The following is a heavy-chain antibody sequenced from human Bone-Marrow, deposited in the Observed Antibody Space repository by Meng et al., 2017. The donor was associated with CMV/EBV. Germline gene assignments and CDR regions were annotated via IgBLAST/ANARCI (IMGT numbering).Heavy chain of an antibody. CDR1: GFTFSSYS. V-gene: IGHV3-7*01. D-gene: IGHD6-13*01. Sequence: GGSLRLSCAASGFTFSSYSMSWVRQAPGKGLEWVANIKQDGSEKYYVDSVKGRFTISRDNAKNSLYLQMNSLRAEDTAVYYCARDLNYSSSWSDAFYIWGQGTMVTVSS. CDR2: IKQDGSEK. J-gene: IGHJ3*02. CDR3: ARDLNYSSSWSDAFYI.